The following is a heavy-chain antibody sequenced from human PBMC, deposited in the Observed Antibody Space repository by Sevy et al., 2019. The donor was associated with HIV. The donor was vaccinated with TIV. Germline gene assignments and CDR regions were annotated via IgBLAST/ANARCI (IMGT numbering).Heavy chain of an antibody. CDR2: ISWNSRNI. Sequence: GGSLRLSCAASGFPFNDHAMHWVRQVPGKGLEWVSGISWNSRNIGYADSVKGRFTISRDNARHFVYLEMKSLIPEDMAFYYCAKDINRGCDGVNCYSYYYYFYGLDVWGQGTTVTVSS. J-gene: IGHJ6*02. D-gene: IGHD2-21*01. V-gene: IGHV3-9*03. CDR3: AKDINRGCDGVNCYSYYYYFYGLDV. CDR1: GFPFNDHA.